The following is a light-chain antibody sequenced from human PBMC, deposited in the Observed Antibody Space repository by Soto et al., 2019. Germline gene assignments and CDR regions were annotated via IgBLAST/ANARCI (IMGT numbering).Light chain of an antibody. CDR3: SSYTRSSTPEV. V-gene: IGLV2-14*01. Sequence: QSVLTQPASVSGSPGQSITISCTGTSSDVGGYNYVSWYQQHPGKAPKLMIYDVSNRPSGVSNRFSGSKSGNTASLTISGLHAKAEADYYCSSYTRSSTPEVFGTGTKVTVL. J-gene: IGLJ1*01. CDR1: SSDVGGYNY. CDR2: DVS.